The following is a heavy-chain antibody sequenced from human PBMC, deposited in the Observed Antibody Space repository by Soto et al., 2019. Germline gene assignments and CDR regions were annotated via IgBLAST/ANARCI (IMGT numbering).Heavy chain of an antibody. Sequence: SETLSLTCTVSGGSISPDYWSWIRQTPGKVLEWIAYIYYSGSTNYNPSLKSRVTISVDTSKSQCSLKLSSVTAADTAVYYCARASYYSDSFGYFLDSWGQGTLVTVSS. CDR2: IYYSGST. CDR3: ARASYYSDSFGYFLDS. J-gene: IGHJ4*02. V-gene: IGHV4-59*01. D-gene: IGHD3-22*01. CDR1: GGSISPDY.